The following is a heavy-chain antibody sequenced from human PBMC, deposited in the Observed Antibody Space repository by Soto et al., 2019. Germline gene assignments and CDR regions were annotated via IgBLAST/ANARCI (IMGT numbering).Heavy chain of an antibody. CDR2: INHSGST. D-gene: IGHD4-17*01. CDR1: GGSFSGYY. Sequence: PSETLSLTCAVYGGSFSGYYWSWIRQPPGKGLERIGEINHSGSTNYNPSLKSRVTISVDTSKNQFSLKLSSVTAADTAVYYCASEHYGFTPGMDVWGQGTTVTVSS. CDR3: ASEHYGFTPGMDV. J-gene: IGHJ6*02. V-gene: IGHV4-34*01.